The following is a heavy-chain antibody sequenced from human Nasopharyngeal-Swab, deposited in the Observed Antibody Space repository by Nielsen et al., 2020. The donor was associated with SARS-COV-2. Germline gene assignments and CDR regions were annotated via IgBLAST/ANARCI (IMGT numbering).Heavy chain of an antibody. CDR2: IRYDGSNK. D-gene: IGHD5-18*01. CDR3: AKDSMDTAMVYDYYYYYMDV. Sequence: GESLKISCAASGSTFSSYGMHWVRQAPGKGLEWVAFIRYDGSNKYYADSVKGRFTISRDNSKNTLYLQMNSLRAEDTAVYYCAKDSMDTAMVYDYYYYYMDVWGKGTTVTVSS. CDR1: GSTFSSYG. J-gene: IGHJ6*03. V-gene: IGHV3-30*02.